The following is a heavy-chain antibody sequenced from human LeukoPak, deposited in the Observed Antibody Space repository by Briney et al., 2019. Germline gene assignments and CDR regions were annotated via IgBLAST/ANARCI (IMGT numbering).Heavy chain of an antibody. CDR1: GGSISSYY. CDR2: IYYSGST. D-gene: IGHD5-18*01. CDR3: ARARGYSYGNNWFDP. J-gene: IGHJ5*02. Sequence: SETLSPTCTVSGGSISSYYWSWIRQPPGKGLEWIEYIYYSGSTNYNPSLKSRVTISVDTSKNQYSLKLSSVTAAGTAVYYCARARGYSYGNNWFDPWGQGTLVTVSS. V-gene: IGHV4-59*01.